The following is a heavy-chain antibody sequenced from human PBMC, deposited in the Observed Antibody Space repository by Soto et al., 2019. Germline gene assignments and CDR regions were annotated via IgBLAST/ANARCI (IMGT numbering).Heavy chain of an antibody. D-gene: IGHD7-27*01. CDR2: IWYDGSNK. CDR3: ARVKGTGAPVGAFDI. V-gene: IGHV3-33*01. Sequence: GESLKISCAASGFTFSSYGMHWVRQAPGKGLEWVAVIWYDGSNKYYADSVKGRFTISRDNSKNTLYLQMNSLRAEDTAVYYCARVKGTGAPVGAFDIWGQGTMVTVSS. J-gene: IGHJ3*02. CDR1: GFTFSSYG.